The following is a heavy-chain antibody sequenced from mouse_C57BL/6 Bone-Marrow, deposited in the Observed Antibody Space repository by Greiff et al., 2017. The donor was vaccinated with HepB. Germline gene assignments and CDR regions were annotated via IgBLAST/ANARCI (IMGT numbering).Heavy chain of an antibody. CDR2: ISDGGSYT. Sequence: EVKLVESGGGLVKPGGSLKLSCAASGFTFSSYAMSWVRQTPEKRLEWVATISDGGSYTYYPDNVKGRFTISRDNAKNNLYLQMSHLKSEDTAMYYCARDKNYDYYAMDYWGQGTSVTVSS. D-gene: IGHD2-4*01. V-gene: IGHV5-4*01. J-gene: IGHJ4*01. CDR1: GFTFSSYA. CDR3: ARDKNYDYYAMDY.